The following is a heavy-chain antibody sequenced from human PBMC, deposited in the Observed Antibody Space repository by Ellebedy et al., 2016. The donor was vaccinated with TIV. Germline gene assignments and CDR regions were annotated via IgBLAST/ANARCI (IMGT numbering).Heavy chain of an antibody. CDR3: ARRGSYGDYAVQVNSWLDR. J-gene: IGHJ5*02. CDR1: GFSFRNYW. Sequence: PGGSLRLSCAASGFSFRNYWMSWVRQAPGKGLEWVANIYQDGSFRYYVDSVKGRFTISRDNANNALFLQMNSLRAEDTALYYCARRGSYGDYAVQVNSWLDRWGRGTLVTVSS. D-gene: IGHD3-16*01. V-gene: IGHV3-7*01. CDR2: IYQDGSFR.